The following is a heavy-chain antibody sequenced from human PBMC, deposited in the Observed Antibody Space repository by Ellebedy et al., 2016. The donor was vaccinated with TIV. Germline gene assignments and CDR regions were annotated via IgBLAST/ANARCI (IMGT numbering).Heavy chain of an antibody. D-gene: IGHD5-18*01. V-gene: IGHV3-30-3*01. CDR3: ARASSCGYSYGLCNYYYYGMDV. Sequence: GESLKISCAASGINFSYYAMHWVRQAPGKGLEWVALISYDGSNIYYADSVKGRFTISRDNSNDTLYLQMNSLRAEDTAVYYCARASSCGYSYGLCNYYYYGMDVWGQGTTVTVSS. J-gene: IGHJ6*02. CDR2: ISYDGSNI. CDR1: GINFSYYA.